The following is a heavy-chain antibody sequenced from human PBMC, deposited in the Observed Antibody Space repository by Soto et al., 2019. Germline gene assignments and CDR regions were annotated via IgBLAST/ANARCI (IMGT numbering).Heavy chain of an antibody. CDR1: GGSISSSSYY. D-gene: IGHD1-1*01. Sequence: QLQLQESGPGLVKPSETLSLTCTVSGGSISSSSYYWGWIRQPPGKGLEWIGCVYYSGSTYYNPSPKSRVTISVDTCKNQFSVKVSSVTAADTAVYYCARRGRRLGNGVFDYWGQGTLVTVSS. J-gene: IGHJ4*02. CDR3: ARRGRRLGNGVFDY. CDR2: VYYSGST. V-gene: IGHV4-39*01.